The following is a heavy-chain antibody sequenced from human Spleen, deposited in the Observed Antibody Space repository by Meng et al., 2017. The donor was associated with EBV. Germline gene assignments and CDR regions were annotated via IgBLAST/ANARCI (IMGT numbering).Heavy chain of an antibody. CDR3: ARAFRWGDWYFDL. CDR1: GDSVTTGSYY. Sequence: QVPLRASGPGLVKPSGTLSLMCTVSGDSVTTGSYYWSWIRQSPGKGLEWIGYIYYSGTTKYNPSLKSRATISIDTSKNQFFLNLNSVTASDTAVYYCARAFRWGDWYFDLWGRGTLVTVSS. V-gene: IGHV4-61*01. J-gene: IGHJ2*01. CDR2: IYYSGTT. D-gene: IGHD2/OR15-2a*01.